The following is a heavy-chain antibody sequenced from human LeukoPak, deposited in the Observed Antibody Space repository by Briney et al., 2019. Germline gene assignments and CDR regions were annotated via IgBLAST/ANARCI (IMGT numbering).Heavy chain of an antibody. CDR2: IYYSGST. D-gene: IGHD6-19*01. CDR3: ARQVVAVAGTGYFDY. Sequence: PSETLSLTCTVSGGSISSSSSYFWGWIRQPPGKGLEWIGSIYYSGSTYYNASLKSRGTISVDTSKNQFSLKLNSVTAADTAVYFCARQVVAVAGTGYFDYWGQGTLVTVSS. V-gene: IGHV4-39*01. CDR1: GGSISSSSSYF. J-gene: IGHJ4*02.